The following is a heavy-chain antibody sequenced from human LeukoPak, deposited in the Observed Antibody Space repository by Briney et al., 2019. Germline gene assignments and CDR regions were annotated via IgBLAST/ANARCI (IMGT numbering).Heavy chain of an antibody. D-gene: IGHD2-21*02. CDR2: ISSSSYI. V-gene: IGHV3-21*01. CDR3: AREMNPTERLAYCGGDCSNGMDV. J-gene: IGHJ6*02. Sequence: GGSLRLSCAASRFTFSSYSMNWVRQAPGKGLEWVSSISSSSYIYYADSVKGRFTISRDNAKNSLYLQMNSLRAEDTAVYYCAREMNPTERLAYCGGDCSNGMDVWGQGTTVTVSS. CDR1: RFTFSSYS.